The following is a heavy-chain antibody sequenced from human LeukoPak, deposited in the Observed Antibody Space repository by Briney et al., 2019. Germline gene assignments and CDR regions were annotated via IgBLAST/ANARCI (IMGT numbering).Heavy chain of an antibody. Sequence: ASVKVSCKASGYTFSDYYMHWVRQAPGQGLEWMGWINPDSGVTNHAQKFEGRVTMTRDTSISTVYMELSRLRSDDTAVYYCARAMVEYHSGRAVGAQGPTVPVPS. CDR3: ARAMVEYHSGRAV. V-gene: IGHV1-2*02. D-gene: IGHD3-10*01. CDR1: GYTFSDYY. CDR2: INPDSGVT. J-gene: IGHJ6*02.